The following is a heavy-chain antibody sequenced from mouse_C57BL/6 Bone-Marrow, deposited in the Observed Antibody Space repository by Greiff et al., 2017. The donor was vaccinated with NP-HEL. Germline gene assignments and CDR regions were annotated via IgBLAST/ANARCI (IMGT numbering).Heavy chain of an antibody. J-gene: IGHJ3*01. CDR2: ISNGGGST. CDR3: ARGGGRDWFAY. Sequence: DVMLVESGGGLVQPGGSLKLSCAASGFTFSDYYMYWVRQTPEKRLEWVAYISNGGGSTYYPDTVKGRFTISRDNAKNTLYLQMSRLKSEDTAMYYCARGGGRDWFAYWGQGTLVTVSA. V-gene: IGHV5-12*01. CDR1: GFTFSDYY.